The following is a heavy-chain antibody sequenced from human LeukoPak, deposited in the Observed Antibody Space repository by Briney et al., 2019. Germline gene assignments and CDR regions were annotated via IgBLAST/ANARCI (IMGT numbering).Heavy chain of an antibody. D-gene: IGHD3-22*01. CDR1: GYTLTELS. V-gene: IGHV1-24*01. CDR2: FDPEDGET. CDR3: ATHGYDSSGYYPYWYFDL. J-gene: IGHJ2*01. Sequence: GASVKVSCKVSGYTLTELSMHWVRQAPGKGLEWMGGFDPEDGETIYAQKFQGRVTMTKDTSTDTAYMELSSLRSEDTAVYYCATHGYDSSGYYPYWYFDLWGRGTLVTVSS.